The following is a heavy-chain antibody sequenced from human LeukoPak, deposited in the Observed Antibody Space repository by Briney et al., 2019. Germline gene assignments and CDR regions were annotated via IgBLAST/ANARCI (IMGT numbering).Heavy chain of an antibody. Sequence: SGPTLVKPTQTLTLTCTFSGFSLSTSGVGVGWIRQPPGKALEWLALIYWDGDNRYSPSLESSLTITKDTSKNQVVLTMTNMDPVDTATYYCAHRRRSSGSGNWFDPWGQGTLVTVSS. J-gene: IGHJ5*02. CDR3: AHRRRSSGSGNWFDP. V-gene: IGHV2-5*02. D-gene: IGHD3-10*01. CDR1: GFSLSTSGVG. CDR2: IYWDGDN.